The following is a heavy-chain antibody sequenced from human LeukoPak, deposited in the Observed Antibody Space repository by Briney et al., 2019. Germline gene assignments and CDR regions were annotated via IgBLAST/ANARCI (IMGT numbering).Heavy chain of an antibody. V-gene: IGHV1-69*05. CDR3: ASHYGNSATGGFPY. D-gene: IGHD3-10*01. CDR1: GGTFSNYA. Sequence: ASVKASCKASGGTFSNYAINWVRQAPGQGLEWMGRIVPVFGTPNFAQKFQGRVTLTRDGSTNTAYMEMSSLRSDDTAVYYCASHYGNSATGGFPYWGQGTLVTVSS. CDR2: IVPVFGTP. J-gene: IGHJ4*02.